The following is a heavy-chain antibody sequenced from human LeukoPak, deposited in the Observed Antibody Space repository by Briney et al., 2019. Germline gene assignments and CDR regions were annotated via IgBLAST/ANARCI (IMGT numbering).Heavy chain of an antibody. CDR1: GFTFSSYG. Sequence: PGGSLRLSCAASGFTFSSYGMHWVRQAPGKGLEWVAVIWYDGSNKYYADSVKGRFTISRDNSKNTLYLQMDSLRAEDTAVYYCASDSEKNYYYYYMDVWGKGTTVTVSS. J-gene: IGHJ6*03. CDR2: IWYDGSNK. CDR3: ASDSEKNYYYYYMDV. V-gene: IGHV3-33*01.